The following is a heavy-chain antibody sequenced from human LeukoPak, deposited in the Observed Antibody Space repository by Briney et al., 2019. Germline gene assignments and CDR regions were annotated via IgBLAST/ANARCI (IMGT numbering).Heavy chain of an antibody. D-gene: IGHD2-21*02. CDR2: ISAYNGNK. Sequence: ASVNVSCKASGYTFTSYGISWVRQPPGQGLEWMGWISAYNGNKNYAQNYHGRVNITTDTSTSTAYMELRSLRSDDTAVYFCARDRAVTAIFSDYWGQGSLVTVSS. V-gene: IGHV1-18*01. CDR1: GYTFTSYG. J-gene: IGHJ4*02. CDR3: ARDRAVTAIFSDY.